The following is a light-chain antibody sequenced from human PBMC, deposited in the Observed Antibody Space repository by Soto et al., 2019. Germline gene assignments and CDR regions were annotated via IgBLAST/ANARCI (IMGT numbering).Light chain of an antibody. CDR1: QSVSSN. V-gene: IGKV3-15*01. CDR3: QQYEKWPPANT. Sequence: EIVMTQSPATLSVSPGEGATVSCRASQSVSSNLAWYQQKPGQAPRLLIYGASTRATGIPARFSGSGSGTELTLTISSLQSEDFAVYYCQQYEKWPPANTFGQGTKREIK. CDR2: GAS. J-gene: IGKJ2*01.